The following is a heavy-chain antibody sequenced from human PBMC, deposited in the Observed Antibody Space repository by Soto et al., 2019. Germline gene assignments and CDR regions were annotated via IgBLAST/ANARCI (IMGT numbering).Heavy chain of an antibody. CDR1: GFTFSSYG. CDR3: ARSIAAEYGMDV. CDR2: IWYDGSNK. J-gene: IGHJ6*02. Sequence: QVQLVESGGGVVQPGRCLRLSCAASGFTFSSYGMHWVRQAPGKGLEWVAVIWYDGSNKYYADSVKGRFTISRDNSKNTLYLQMNSLRAEDTAVYYCARSIAAEYGMDVWGQGTTVTVSS. V-gene: IGHV3-33*01. D-gene: IGHD6-6*01.